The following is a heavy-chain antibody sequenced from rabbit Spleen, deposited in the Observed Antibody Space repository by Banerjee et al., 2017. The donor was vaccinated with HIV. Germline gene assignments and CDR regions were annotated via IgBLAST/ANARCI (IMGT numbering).Heavy chain of an antibody. J-gene: IGHJ4*01. D-gene: IGHD1-1*01. CDR1: GFSFGDRDV. CDR2: INAATGKP. V-gene: IGHV1S45*01. CDR3: ARDLVGVIGWNFGW. Sequence: QEQLVASGGGLVQPTGSLTLTCNASGFSFGDRDVMCWVRQAPGKGLEWIACINAATGKPVYATWAKGRFTISRTSSTTVTLRMTSLTAADRAAYFCARDLVGVIGWNFGWWGPGTLVTVS.